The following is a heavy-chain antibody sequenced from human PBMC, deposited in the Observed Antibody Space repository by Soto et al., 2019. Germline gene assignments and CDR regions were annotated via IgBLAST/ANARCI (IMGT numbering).Heavy chain of an antibody. V-gene: IGHV3-74*01. D-gene: IGHD3-10*01. CDR1: GFIFSTYW. Sequence: EVQLVESGGGLGQPGGSLRLSCAASGFIFSTYWMHWVRQVPGKGLAWVSRINTDGSRTSYADSVKGRFTIFRDNAKNTVYLQMNSLRAEDTAVYFCARVKSGSYDWFDPWGQGTLVTVSS. J-gene: IGHJ5*02. CDR2: INTDGSRT. CDR3: ARVKSGSYDWFDP.